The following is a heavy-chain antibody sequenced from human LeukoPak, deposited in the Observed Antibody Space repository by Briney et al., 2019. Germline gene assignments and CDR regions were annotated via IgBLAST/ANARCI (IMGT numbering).Heavy chain of an antibody. CDR1: GFTFSSYW. V-gene: IGHV3-74*01. J-gene: IGHJ4*02. CDR3: ARDRPKYCSGGSCYEYYFDY. D-gene: IGHD2-15*01. Sequence: GGSLRLSCAASGFTFSSYWMHWVRQAPGKGLVWVSRINSDGSSTSYADSVKGRFTISRDNAKNTLYLQMNSLRAEDTAVYYCARDRPKYCSGGSCYEYYFDYWGRGTLVTVSS. CDR2: INSDGSST.